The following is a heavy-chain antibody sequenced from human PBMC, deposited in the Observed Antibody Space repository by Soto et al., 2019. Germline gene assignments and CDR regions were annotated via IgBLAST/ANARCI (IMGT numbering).Heavy chain of an antibody. CDR1: GYSFTSYG. CDR2: ISAYNGNT. Sequence: ASVKVSCKASGYSFTSYGISWVRQAPGQGLEWMGWISAYNGNTNYAQKLQGRVTMTTDTSTSTAYMELRSLRSDDTAVYYCARGYSGYLYYYYMDVWGKGTTVTGSS. J-gene: IGHJ6*03. V-gene: IGHV1-18*01. CDR3: ARGYSGYLYYYYMDV. D-gene: IGHD5-12*01.